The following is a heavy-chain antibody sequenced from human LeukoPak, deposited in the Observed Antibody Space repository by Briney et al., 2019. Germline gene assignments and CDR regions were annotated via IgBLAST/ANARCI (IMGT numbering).Heavy chain of an antibody. CDR3: APPDPLYCSSTSCPPYFDY. Sequence: GGSLRLSCAASGFTFSSYAMSWVRQAPGKGPEWVAGFNGRGDSTYYAESVRGRFTISRDTSKNTLYLQVSSLRVEDTAVYYCAPPDPLYCSSTSCPPYFDYWGQGTLVTVSS. D-gene: IGHD2-2*01. V-gene: IGHV3-23*01. CDR2: FNGRGDST. CDR1: GFTFSSYA. J-gene: IGHJ4*02.